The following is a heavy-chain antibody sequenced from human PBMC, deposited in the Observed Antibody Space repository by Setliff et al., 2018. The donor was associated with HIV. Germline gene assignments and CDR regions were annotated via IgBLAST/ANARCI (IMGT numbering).Heavy chain of an antibody. V-gene: IGHV4-4*02. CDR1: GGSISSFF. D-gene: IGHD3-10*01. CDR2: IYHSGST. CDR3: ARRITMVRGVIGYFDY. J-gene: IGHJ4*02. Sequence: PSETLSLTCTVSGGSISSFFWSWVRQPPGKGLEWIGEIYHSGSTNYNPSLKSRVTISVDKSKNQFSLKLSSVTAADTAVYYCARRITMVRGVIGYFDYWGQGTLVTVSS.